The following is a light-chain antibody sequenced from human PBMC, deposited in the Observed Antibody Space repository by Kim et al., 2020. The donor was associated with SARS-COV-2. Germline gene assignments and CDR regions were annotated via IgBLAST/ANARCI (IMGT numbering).Light chain of an antibody. CDR3: LQHSTYPIT. Sequence: ASLGDRVTITCRASQDIRNDLGWYQQNPGRAPKRLIYGASSLQSGFPSRFSGSGSGTEFTLTISSVQPEDFATYFCLQHSTYPITFGQGTRLEIK. CDR2: GAS. V-gene: IGKV1-17*01. J-gene: IGKJ5*01. CDR1: QDIRND.